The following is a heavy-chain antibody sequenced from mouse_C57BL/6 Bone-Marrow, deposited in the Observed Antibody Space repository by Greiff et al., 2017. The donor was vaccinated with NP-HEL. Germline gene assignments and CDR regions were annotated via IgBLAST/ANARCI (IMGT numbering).Heavy chain of an antibody. CDR3: AISPTMTTAWFAY. V-gene: IGHV1-15*01. J-gene: IGHJ3*01. Sequence: VQLVESGAELVRPGASVTLSCKASGYTFTDYEMHWVKQTPVHGLEWIGAIDPETGGTAYNQKFKGKATLTVDKSSSTAYMQLSSLTSEDSAVYYCAISPTMTTAWFAYWGQGTLVTVSA. D-gene: IGHD2-10*01. CDR2: IDPETGGT. CDR1: GYTFTDYE.